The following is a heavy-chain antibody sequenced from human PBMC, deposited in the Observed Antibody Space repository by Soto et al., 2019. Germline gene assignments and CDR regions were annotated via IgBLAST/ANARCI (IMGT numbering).Heavy chain of an antibody. CDR3: AKDGDPGYCSGSSCYYFDY. D-gene: IGHD2-15*01. CDR2: ISYDGSNK. Sequence: GGSLRLSCAASGFTFSSYGMHGVRQAPGKGLEWVAVISYDGSNKYYADSVKGRFTISRDNSKNTLYLQMNSLRAEDTAVYYCAKDGDPGYCSGSSCYYFDYWGQGTLVTVSS. J-gene: IGHJ4*02. V-gene: IGHV3-30*18. CDR1: GFTFSSYG.